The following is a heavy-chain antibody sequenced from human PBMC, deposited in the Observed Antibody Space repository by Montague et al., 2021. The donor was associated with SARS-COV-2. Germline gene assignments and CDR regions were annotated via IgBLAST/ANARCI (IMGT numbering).Heavy chain of an antibody. CDR3: VRDPAPSGSGTFYDY. CDR2: VYYSRSS. V-gene: IGHV4-59*02. CDR1: GDPVSHDF. Sequence: SETLSLTCTVSGDPVSHDFWTWIRQPPGKGLEWIGYVYYSRSSXXXPSXXXRVSIAVDTSKNQFSLRLSTVTAADTAIYYCVRDPAPSGSGTFYDYWGQGTLVAVSS. J-gene: IGHJ4*02. D-gene: IGHD1-26*01.